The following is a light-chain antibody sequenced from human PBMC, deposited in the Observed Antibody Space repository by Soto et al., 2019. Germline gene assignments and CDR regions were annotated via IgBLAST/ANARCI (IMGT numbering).Light chain of an antibody. Sequence: EIVMTQSPATLSVSPGEGATLSCRASQSIFTNLAWYQQKPGQAPRLLIYGASTRATGIPARFSGSGSGTDFTLTISSLQSEDFAVYYCQQYNNWPPLTFGGGTKVEIK. J-gene: IGKJ4*01. CDR3: QQYNNWPPLT. CDR2: GAS. CDR1: QSIFTN. V-gene: IGKV3-15*01.